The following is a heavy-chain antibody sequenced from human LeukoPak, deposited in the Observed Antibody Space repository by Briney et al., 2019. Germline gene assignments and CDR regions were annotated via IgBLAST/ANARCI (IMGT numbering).Heavy chain of an antibody. J-gene: IGHJ2*01. Sequence: GGSLRLSCAASGFTFSSYAMSWVRQAPGKGLEWVSAISGSGGSTYYADSVKGRFTISRDNAKNSLYLQMNSLRSEDTAVYYCATDDRSVVPAAIPWYFDLWDRGTLVTVSS. CDR1: GFTFSSYA. V-gene: IGHV3-23*01. D-gene: IGHD2-2*02. CDR2: ISGSGGST. CDR3: ATDDRSVVPAAIPWYFDL.